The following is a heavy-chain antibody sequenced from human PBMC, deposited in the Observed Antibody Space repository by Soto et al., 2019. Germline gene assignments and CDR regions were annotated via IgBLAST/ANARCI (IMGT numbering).Heavy chain of an antibody. Sequence: PGGSLRLSCAASGFTVSSNYMSWVRQAPGKGLEWVSVIYSGGSTYYADSVKGRFTISRDNSKNTLYLQMNSLRAEDTAVYYCAREHIAAAGTTSWFDPWGQGTLVTVSS. CDR1: GFTVSSNY. CDR2: IYSGGST. D-gene: IGHD6-13*01. V-gene: IGHV3-53*01. J-gene: IGHJ5*02. CDR3: AREHIAAAGTTSWFDP.